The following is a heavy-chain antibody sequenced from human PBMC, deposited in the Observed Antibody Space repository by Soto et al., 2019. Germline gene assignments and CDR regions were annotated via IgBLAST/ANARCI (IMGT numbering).Heavy chain of an antibody. D-gene: IGHD3-9*01. Sequence: EVQLLESGGGLVQPGGSLRLSCAASGFTFSSYAMSWVRQAPGKGLEWVSALSGSGGSTYYADSVKGRFTISRDNIKNTLYQQMTSLRAEDTGVYYCAKGGYWDSLTGHQYFQHWGEGTLVTVSS. CDR1: GFTFSSYA. CDR3: AKGGYWDSLTGHQYFQH. CDR2: LSGSGGST. J-gene: IGHJ1*01. V-gene: IGHV3-23*01.